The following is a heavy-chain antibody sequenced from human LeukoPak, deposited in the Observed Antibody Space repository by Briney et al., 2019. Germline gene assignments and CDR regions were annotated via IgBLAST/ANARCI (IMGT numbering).Heavy chain of an antibody. J-gene: IGHJ4*02. D-gene: IGHD2-2*01. CDR2: INPNSGGT. CDR1: GYTFTGYY. CDR3: ARRHCSSTSCYNFDY. V-gene: IGHV1-2*02. Sequence: ASVKVSCKASGYTFTGYYMHWVRQAPGQGLEWMGWINPNSGGTNYAQKFQGRVTMTRDTSISTAYMELSRLRSDDTAVYYCARRHCSSTSCYNFDYWGQGALVTVSS.